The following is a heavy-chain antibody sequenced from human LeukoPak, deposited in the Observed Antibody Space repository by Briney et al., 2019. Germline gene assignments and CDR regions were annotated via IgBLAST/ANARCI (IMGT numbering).Heavy chain of an antibody. J-gene: IGHJ4*02. CDR1: GGSFSGYY. CDR2: TNHSGST. Sequence: SETLSLTCAVYGGSFSGYYWSWIRQPPGKGLEWIGETNHSGSTNYNPSLKSRVTISVDTSKNQFSLKLSSVTAADTAVYYCASRGDYGSWYYFDYWGQGTLVTVSS. D-gene: IGHD4-17*01. V-gene: IGHV4-34*01. CDR3: ASRGDYGSWYYFDY.